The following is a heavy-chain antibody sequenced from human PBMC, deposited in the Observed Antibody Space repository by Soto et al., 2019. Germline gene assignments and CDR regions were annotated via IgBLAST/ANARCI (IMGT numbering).Heavy chain of an antibody. J-gene: IGHJ4*02. CDR3: ARDRIPVLLVVLTVQPSAFVF. V-gene: IGHV3-23*01. D-gene: IGHD3-22*01. Sequence: EVQLLESGGGLVQPGGSLRLSCAASGFTFSSHVMTWVRQAPGKGLEWVSSISSSGDDTFYADSAKGRFTISRDNSKNALYLHIHSLRAEGTAAYYCARDRIPVLLVVLTVQPSAFVFWGQGTRVIVSS. CDR1: GFTFSSHV. CDR2: ISSSGDDT.